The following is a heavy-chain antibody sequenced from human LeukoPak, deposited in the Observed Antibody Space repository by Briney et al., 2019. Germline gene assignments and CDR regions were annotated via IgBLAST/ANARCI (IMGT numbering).Heavy chain of an antibody. D-gene: IGHD4-17*01. V-gene: IGHV3-30-3*01. CDR3: ARPKKPHSTVTNYFDY. CDR1: GFTFSSYW. J-gene: IGHJ4*02. Sequence: GGSLRLSCAASGFTFSSYWMSWVRQAPGKGLEWVAVISYDGSNKYYADSVKGRFTISRDNSKNTLYLQMNSLRAEDTAVYYCARPKKPHSTVTNYFDYWGQGTLVTVSS. CDR2: ISYDGSNK.